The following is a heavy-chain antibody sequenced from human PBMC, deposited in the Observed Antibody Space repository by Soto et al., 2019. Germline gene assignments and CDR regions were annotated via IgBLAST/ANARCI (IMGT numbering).Heavy chain of an antibody. J-gene: IGHJ3*02. CDR1: GGSFSGYY. D-gene: IGHD7-27*01. CDR2: INHSGST. V-gene: IGHV4-34*01. CDR3: ARAWGHAADI. Sequence: QVQLQQWGAGLLKPSETLSLTCAVYGGSFSGYYWSWIRQPPGKGLEWIGEINHSGSTNYNPSLKSRVTNSVDTSKNQFSLKLSSVTAADTAVYYCARAWGHAADIWGQGTMVTVSS.